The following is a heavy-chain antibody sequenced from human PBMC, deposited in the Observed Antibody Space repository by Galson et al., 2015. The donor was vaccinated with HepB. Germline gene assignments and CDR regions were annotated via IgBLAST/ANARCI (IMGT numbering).Heavy chain of an antibody. CDR3: ARSRKLGMNFDY. Sequence: PALVKPTQTLTLTCTFSGFSLSTSGVAVGWIRQPPGKALEWLALIYWNDDKRYSPSLKSRVTITKDTSKNQVVLTLTNMDPMDTGTYYRARSRKLGMNFDYWGQGTLVTVSS. D-gene: IGHD7-27*01. CDR2: IYWNDDK. V-gene: IGHV2-5*01. J-gene: IGHJ4*02. CDR1: GFSLSTSGVA.